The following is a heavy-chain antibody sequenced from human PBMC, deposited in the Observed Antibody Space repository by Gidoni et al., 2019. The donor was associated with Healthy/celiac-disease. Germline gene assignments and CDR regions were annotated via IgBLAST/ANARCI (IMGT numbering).Heavy chain of an antibody. J-gene: IGHJ4*02. CDR1: GFTFSSYG. D-gene: IGHD6-19*01. V-gene: IGHV3-30*18. Sequence: QVQLVESGGGVVQPGRSLRLSCAASGFTFSSYGMHWVRQAPGKGLEWVAVISYDGSNKYYADSVQGRFTISRDNSKNTLYLQMNSLRAEDTAVYYCAKDLPEFGSSGWIDYWGQGTLVTVSS. CDR3: AKDLPEFGSSGWIDY. CDR2: ISYDGSNK.